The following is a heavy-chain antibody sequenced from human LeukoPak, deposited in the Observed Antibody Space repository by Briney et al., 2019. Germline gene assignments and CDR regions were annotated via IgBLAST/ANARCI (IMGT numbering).Heavy chain of an antibody. D-gene: IGHD3-10*01. CDR2: ISAYNGNT. J-gene: IGHJ3*02. V-gene: IGHV1-18*01. CDR1: GYTFTSYG. Sequence: ASVKVSCKASGYTFTSYGISWVRQAPGQVLEWMGWISAYNGNTNYAQKLQGRVTMTTDTSTSTAYMELRSLRSDDTAVYYCARAQLLWFGELSWRAFDIWGQGTMVTVSS. CDR3: ARAQLLWFGELSWRAFDI.